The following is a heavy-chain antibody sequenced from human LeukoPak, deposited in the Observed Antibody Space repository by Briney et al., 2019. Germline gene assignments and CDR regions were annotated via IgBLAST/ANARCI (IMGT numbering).Heavy chain of an antibody. V-gene: IGHV4-59*01. CDR2: FHYSGST. Sequence: SETLSLTCTVPGGSISSYYWKWIRQPPGEGLEWIGYFHYSGSTTYNPSLKLRVSISVDTSKNQFSLGLSSVTAADTAVYYCARGGAARRHLHWFDPGGQGTRVTVSS. D-gene: IGHD3-3*02. J-gene: IGHJ5*02. CDR1: GGSISSYY. CDR3: ARGGAARRHLHWFDP.